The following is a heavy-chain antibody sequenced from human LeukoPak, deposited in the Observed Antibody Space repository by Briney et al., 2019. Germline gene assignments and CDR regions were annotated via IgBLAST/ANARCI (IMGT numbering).Heavy chain of an antibody. CDR3: AREFYDSTGYHYYMDV. CDR1: GDSISSNDYY. CDR2: VYYSGGT. V-gene: IGHV4-39*07. J-gene: IGHJ6*03. Sequence: PSQTLSLTCTVFGDSISSNDYYWSWIRQPPGKGLEWIGYVYYSGGTYYNPSLQSRVTISVDTSRKQFSLNLTSVTTADTAVYYCAREFYDSTGYHYYMDVWGKGTTVTVSS. D-gene: IGHD3-22*01.